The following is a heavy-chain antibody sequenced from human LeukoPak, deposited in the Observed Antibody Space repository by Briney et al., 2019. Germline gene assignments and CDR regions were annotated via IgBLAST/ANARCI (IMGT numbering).Heavy chain of an antibody. D-gene: IGHD5-24*01. V-gene: IGHV3-64D*06. CDR2: ISYTGGTT. CDR1: GFTFSSYS. CDR3: VQRGDAYNV. Sequence: GGSLRLSCSASGFTFSSYSMHWVRQAPGKGLEYVSAISYTGGTTYYADSVKGRFTISRDDSKNTLYLQMSSLRAEDTAVYYCVQRGDAYNVWGQGTMVAVSS. J-gene: IGHJ4*02.